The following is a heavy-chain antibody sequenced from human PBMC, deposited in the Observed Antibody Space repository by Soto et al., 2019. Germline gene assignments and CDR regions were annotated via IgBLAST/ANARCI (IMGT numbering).Heavy chain of an antibody. CDR1: GYSFTSYW. Sequence: GESLKISCKGSGYSFTSYWIGWVRQMPGKGLEWMGIIYPGDSDTRYSPSFQGQVTISADKSISTAYLQWSSLKASDTAMYYCARIKKDIVVVPAAMTYYYYGMDVWGQGTTVTVSS. CDR3: ARIKKDIVVVPAAMTYYYYGMDV. CDR2: IYPGDSDT. D-gene: IGHD2-2*01. V-gene: IGHV5-51*01. J-gene: IGHJ6*02.